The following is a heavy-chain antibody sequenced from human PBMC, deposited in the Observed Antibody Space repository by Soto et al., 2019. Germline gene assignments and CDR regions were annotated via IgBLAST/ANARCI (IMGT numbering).Heavy chain of an antibody. CDR3: ASWDSSGYGLFDY. CDR1: GGTFSSYA. CDR2: IIPIFGTA. V-gene: IGHV1-69*13. J-gene: IGHJ4*02. D-gene: IGHD3-22*01. Sequence: VKVSCKASGGTFSSYAISWVLQAPGQGLEWMGGIIPIFGTANYAQKFQGRVTITADESTSTAYMELSSLRSEDTAVYYCASWDSSGYGLFDYWGQGTLVTVSS.